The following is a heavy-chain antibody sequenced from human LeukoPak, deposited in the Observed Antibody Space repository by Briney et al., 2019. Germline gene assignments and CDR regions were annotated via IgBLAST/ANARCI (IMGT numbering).Heavy chain of an antibody. CDR2: IYSDGST. D-gene: IGHD5-18*01. CDR1: GFTVSSNY. CDR3: AKDTGIQLSYFDY. V-gene: IGHV3-66*01. J-gene: IGHJ4*02. Sequence: GGSLRLSCAASGFTVSSNYMSWVRQAPGKGLEWVSIIYSDGSTYYADSVKGRFTISRDNSKNTLYLQMNSLRAEDTAVYYCAKDTGIQLSYFDYWGQGTLVTVSS.